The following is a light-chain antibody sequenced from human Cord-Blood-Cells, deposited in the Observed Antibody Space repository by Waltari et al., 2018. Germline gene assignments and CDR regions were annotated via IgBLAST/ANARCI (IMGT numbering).Light chain of an antibody. CDR2: GAS. CDR1: QSVSSSY. J-gene: IGKJ2*01. V-gene: IGKV3-20*01. CDR3: QQYGSSPRT. Sequence: EIVLTQSPGTLSLSPGERATLSCRGSQSVSSSYLAWYQQKPGQAPRPLIYGASSRATGTPDRFSGSGSETDFTLTISRLEPEDFAVYYCQQYGSSPRTFGQGTKLEIK.